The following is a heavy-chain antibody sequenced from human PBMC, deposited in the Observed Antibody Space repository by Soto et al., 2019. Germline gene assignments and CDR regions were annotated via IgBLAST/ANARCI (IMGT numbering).Heavy chain of an antibody. CDR3: ASEYSSSWYGLFLPAFDI. J-gene: IGHJ3*02. V-gene: IGHV1-2*02. Sequence: ASVKVSCKTYGYTISGYYINWVRQAPGQGLEWMGWINPKNGGTKYSQKFQGRVTITRDTSASTAYMELSSLRSEDTAVYYCASEYSSSWYGLFLPAFDIWGQGTMVTVSS. CDR1: GYTISGYY. CDR2: INPKNGGT. D-gene: IGHD6-13*01.